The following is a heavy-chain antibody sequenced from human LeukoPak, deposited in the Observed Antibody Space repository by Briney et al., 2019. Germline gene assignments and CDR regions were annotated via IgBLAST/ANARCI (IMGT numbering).Heavy chain of an antibody. V-gene: IGHV1-8*01. CDR2: MNPNSGNT. CDR1: GYTFTSYD. D-gene: IGHD6-6*01. CDR3: ARDSSSLNYYHGMDV. J-gene: IGHJ6*02. Sequence: ASVKVSCKASGYTFTSYDINWVRQATGQGLEWMGWMNPNSGNTGYAQKFQGRVTMTRNTSISTAYMELSSLRSEDTAVYYCARDSSSLNYYHGMDVWGQGTTVTVSS.